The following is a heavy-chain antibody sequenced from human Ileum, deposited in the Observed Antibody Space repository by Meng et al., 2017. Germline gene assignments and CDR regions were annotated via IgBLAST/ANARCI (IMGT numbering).Heavy chain of an antibody. V-gene: IGHV6-1*01. D-gene: IGHD3-3*01. CDR2: TYYRSKWYS. CDR3: ASGSGSLDY. Sequence: QVQLRQAGPGLGKPSQTLSLTWAVPGGSVTSNISAWNWIRQSPLRGLEWLGRTYYRSKWYSEYAVSVKSRISITPDTSKNQFSLQMNSVTPEDTAVYYCASGSGSLDYWGPGTLVTVSS. CDR1: GGSVTSNISA. J-gene: IGHJ4*02.